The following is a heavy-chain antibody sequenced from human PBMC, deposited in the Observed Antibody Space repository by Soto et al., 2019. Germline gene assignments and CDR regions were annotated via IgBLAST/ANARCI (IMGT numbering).Heavy chain of an antibody. J-gene: IGHJ6*02. CDR2: IIPIFGTA. Sequence: ASVKVSCKVSGGTFSSYAISWVRQAPGQGLEWLGGIIPIFGTANYAQKFQGRVTITADESTSTAYMELSSLRSADTAVYYCASRRSSSWYVDYYYYGMDVWGQGTTVTVSS. CDR1: GGTFSSYA. D-gene: IGHD6-13*01. CDR3: ASRRSSSWYVDYYYYGMDV. V-gene: IGHV1-69*13.